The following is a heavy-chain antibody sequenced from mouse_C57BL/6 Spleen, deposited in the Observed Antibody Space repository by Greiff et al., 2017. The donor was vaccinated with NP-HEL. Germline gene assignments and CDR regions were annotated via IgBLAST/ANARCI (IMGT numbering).Heavy chain of an antibody. V-gene: IGHV1-64*01. CDR3: AKERYDSDEDAMDY. D-gene: IGHD2-4*01. CDR1: GYTFTSYW. J-gene: IGHJ4*01. Sequence: QVQLQQPGAELVKPGASVKLSCKASGYTFTSYWMHWVKQRPGQGLEWIGMIHPNSGSTTYNEKFKSKATLTVAKSYSTAYMQHSSLTSEDSAVYCCAKERYDSDEDAMDYWGQGTSVTVSS. CDR2: IHPNSGST.